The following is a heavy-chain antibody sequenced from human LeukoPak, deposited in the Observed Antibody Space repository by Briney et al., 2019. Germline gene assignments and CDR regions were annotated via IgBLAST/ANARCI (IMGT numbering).Heavy chain of an antibody. Sequence: GGSLRLSCAASGFTFSSYAMHWVRQAPGKGLEWVAVISYDGSDKYYADSVKGRFTISRDNSKNTLYLQMNSLRAEDTAVYYCARALDMGSSGYYYSPFDYWGQGTLVTVSS. CDR2: ISYDGSDK. V-gene: IGHV3-30*04. CDR3: ARALDMGSSGYYYSPFDY. J-gene: IGHJ4*02. D-gene: IGHD3-22*01. CDR1: GFTFSSYA.